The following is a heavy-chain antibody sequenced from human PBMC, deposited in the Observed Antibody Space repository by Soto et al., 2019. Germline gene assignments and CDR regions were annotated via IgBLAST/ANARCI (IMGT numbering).Heavy chain of an antibody. CDR2: ISSSSSTI. J-gene: IGHJ4*02. V-gene: IGHV3-48*02. CDR1: GFTFSSYS. D-gene: IGHD2-2*01. Sequence: GGSLRLSCAASGFTFSSYSMNWVRQAPGKGLEWVSYISSSSSTIYYADSVKGRFTISRDNAKNSLYLQMNSLRNEDTAGYYCARLPSDQYCSSTRCYYFDYWGQGTLVTVSS. CDR3: ARLPSDQYCSSTRCYYFDY.